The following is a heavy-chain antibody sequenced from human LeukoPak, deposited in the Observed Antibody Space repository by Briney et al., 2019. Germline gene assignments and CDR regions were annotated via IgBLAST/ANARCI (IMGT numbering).Heavy chain of an antibody. Sequence: KASQTLSLTCTVSGGSISSGSYYWSWIRQPAGKGLEWIGRIYTSGSTNYNPSLKSRVTISVDTSKNQFSLKLSSVTAADTAVYYCARDVLGSGSYYPSSDYWGQGTLVTVSS. CDR3: ARDVLGSGSYYPSSDY. V-gene: IGHV4-61*02. D-gene: IGHD3-10*01. J-gene: IGHJ4*02. CDR1: GGSISSGSYY. CDR2: IYTSGST.